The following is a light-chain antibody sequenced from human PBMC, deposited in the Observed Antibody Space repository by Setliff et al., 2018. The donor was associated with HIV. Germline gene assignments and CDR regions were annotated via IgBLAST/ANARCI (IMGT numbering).Light chain of an antibody. J-gene: IGLJ2*01. CDR1: GSNIGRNS. Sequence: QSVLTQPPSTSGTPGQKVTISCSGSGSNIGRNSVFWYQQLPGTAPKLLMYNNDQRPSRVPDRFSGSKSGTSASLAISDLRSGDESDYYCATSDDSLSAVVFGGGTKVTVL. V-gene: IGLV1-47*02. CDR2: NND. CDR3: ATSDDSLSAVV.